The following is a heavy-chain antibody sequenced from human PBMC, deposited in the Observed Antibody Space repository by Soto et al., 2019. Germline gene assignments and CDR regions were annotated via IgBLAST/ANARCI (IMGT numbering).Heavy chain of an antibody. CDR3: AARAHNWNQRDY. D-gene: IGHD1-20*01. Sequence: SVKVSCKASGGTFSSYAISWVRQAPGQGLEWMGGIIPIFGTANYAQKFQGRVTITADESTSTAYMELSSLRSEDTAVYYCAARAHNWNQRDYWGQGTLVTVSS. V-gene: IGHV1-69*13. CDR2: IIPIFGTA. CDR1: GGTFSSYA. J-gene: IGHJ4*02.